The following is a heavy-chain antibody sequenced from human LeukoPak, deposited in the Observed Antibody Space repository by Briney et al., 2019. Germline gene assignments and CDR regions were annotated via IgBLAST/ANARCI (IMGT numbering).Heavy chain of an antibody. CDR1: GYTFTSNY. V-gene: IGHV1-46*01. CDR2: IYPRDGST. J-gene: IGHJ4*02. CDR3: ARDQEGFDY. Sequence: EASVKVSCKASGYTFTSNYMLWVRQAPGQGLGWMGMIYPRDGSTSYAQKFQGRVTVTRDTSTSTVHMELSGLRSEDTAVYYCARDQEGFDYWGQGTLVTVSS.